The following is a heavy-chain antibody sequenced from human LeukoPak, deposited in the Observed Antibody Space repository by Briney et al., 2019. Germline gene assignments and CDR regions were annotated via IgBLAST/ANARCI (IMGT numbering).Heavy chain of an antibody. V-gene: IGHV1-69*02. CDR1: GGTFSSYT. J-gene: IGHJ6*03. CDR3: ARASNYYYYMDV. Sequence: SVKVSCKASGGTFSSYTISWVRQAPGQGLEWMGRIIPILGIANYAQKFQGRVTITADKSTSTAYMELSSLRSEDTAVYYCARASNYYYYMDVWGKGTTVTVSS. CDR2: IIPILGIA.